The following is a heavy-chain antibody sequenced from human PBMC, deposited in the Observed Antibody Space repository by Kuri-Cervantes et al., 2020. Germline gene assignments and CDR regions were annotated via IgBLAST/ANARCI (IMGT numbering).Heavy chain of an antibody. J-gene: IGHJ6*03. V-gene: IGHV4-38-2*01. CDR3: ARGGVWFRSDYYYYMDV. Sequence: GSLRLSCAVSGYSISSGYYWGWIRQPPGTGLEWIGSIYHSGSTYYNPSLKSRLTISVDTSKNQFSLKLSSVTAADTAVYYCARGGVWFRSDYYYYMDVWGKGTTVTVSS. CDR1: GYSISSGYY. D-gene: IGHD3-10*01. CDR2: IYHSGST.